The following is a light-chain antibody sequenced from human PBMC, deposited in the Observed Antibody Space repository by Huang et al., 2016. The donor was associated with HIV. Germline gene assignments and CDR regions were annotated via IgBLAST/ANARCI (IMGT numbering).Light chain of an antibody. CDR3: QQGYTTSWT. J-gene: IGKJ1*01. CDR1: QSITTY. V-gene: IGKV1-39*01. Sequence: DIQMTQSPSSLSASVGDRVTITCRASQSITTYLNWYQQKPGKAPTLLIYATDSLQSGVPSRFRGRASGTEFTLTISSLQPDDFSTYYCQQGYTTSWTFGPGTKVE. CDR2: ATD.